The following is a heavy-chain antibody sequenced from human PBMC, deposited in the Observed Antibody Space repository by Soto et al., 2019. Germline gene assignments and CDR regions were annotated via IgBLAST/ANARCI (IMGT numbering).Heavy chain of an antibody. CDR1: GGSFSGYY. Sequence: PSETLSLTCAVYGGSFSGYYWSWIRQPPGKGLEWIGEINHSGSTNYNPSLKSRVTISVDTSKNQFSLKLSSVTAADTAVYYCARIIGDTSYSSGMDFWGQGTTVPVSS. CDR3: ARIIGDTSYSSGMDF. D-gene: IGHD3-16*01. J-gene: IGHJ6*02. CDR2: INHSGST. V-gene: IGHV4-34*01.